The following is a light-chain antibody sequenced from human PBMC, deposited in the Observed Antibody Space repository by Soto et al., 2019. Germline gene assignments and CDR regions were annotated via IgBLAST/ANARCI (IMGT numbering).Light chain of an antibody. CDR2: GVS. J-gene: IGLJ1*01. CDR3: SSYTSSNTLYV. Sequence: QSVLTQPASVSGSPGQSITISCTGTSSDVGGYNFVSWYQQHPGKAPKLMISGVSNRPSGVSNRFSGSKSGNAASLTISGLXAEDEADYYCSSYTSSNTLYVFGTGTKVTVL. V-gene: IGLV2-14*01. CDR1: SSDVGGYNF.